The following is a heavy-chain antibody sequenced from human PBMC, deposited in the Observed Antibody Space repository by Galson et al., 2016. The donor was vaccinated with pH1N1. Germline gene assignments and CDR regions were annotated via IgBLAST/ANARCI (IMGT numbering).Heavy chain of an antibody. J-gene: IGHJ4*02. CDR3: VQSGHGDYVGYFDY. Sequence: PALVKHTQTLTLTCTFSGFSLSTSGVGVGWIRQPPGKALEWLALIYWDDDKRYSPSLKSRLTITKDTSKNQVVLTMTNMDPVDTATYYCVQSGHGDYVGYFDYWGQGTLVSVSS. D-gene: IGHD4-17*01. V-gene: IGHV2-5*02. CDR2: IYWDDDK. CDR1: GFSLSTSGVG.